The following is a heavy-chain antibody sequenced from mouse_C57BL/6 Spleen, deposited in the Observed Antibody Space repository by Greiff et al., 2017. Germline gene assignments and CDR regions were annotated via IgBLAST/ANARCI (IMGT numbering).Heavy chain of an antibody. CDR3: ARIDYGSSYYYAMDY. D-gene: IGHD1-1*01. CDR2: IYPRSGNT. J-gene: IGHJ4*01. CDR1: GYTFTSYG. Sequence: VQLQQSGAELARPGASVKLSCKASGYTFTSYGISWVKQRTGQGLEWIGEIYPRSGNTYYNEKFKGKATLTADKSSSTAYMELSILTSEDSAVYFCARIDYGSSYYYAMDYWGQGTSVTVSS. V-gene: IGHV1-81*01.